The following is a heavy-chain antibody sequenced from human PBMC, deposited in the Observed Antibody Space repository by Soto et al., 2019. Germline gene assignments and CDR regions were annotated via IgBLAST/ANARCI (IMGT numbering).Heavy chain of an antibody. CDR2: ISAYNGNP. CDR1: GYTFTSYG. CDR3: ARGYYAFWSGDQSHYYYYRAV. J-gene: IGHJ6*03. D-gene: IGHD3-3*01. V-gene: IGHV1-18*01. Sequence: QVQLVQSGAEVKKPGASVKVSCKASGYTFTSYGISWVRQAPGQGLEWMGWISAYNGNPNYAQKLQGRVTMNTDTSTSRACMELRSRRSDDTAVYYCARGYYAFWSGDQSHYYYYRAVSGKGTTVTVSS.